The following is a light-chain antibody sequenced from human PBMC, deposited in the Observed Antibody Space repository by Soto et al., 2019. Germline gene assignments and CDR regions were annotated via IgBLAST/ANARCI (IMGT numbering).Light chain of an antibody. Sequence: EIVLTQSPGTLSLSPGERATLSCRASQSVSSSYLAWYQQKPGQAPRLLIYGASSRATGIPDRFSGSGSATDFTLTISRLEPEDFAGYYCQLYGSSPLVTFGQGTRLEIK. CDR3: QLYGSSPLVT. V-gene: IGKV3-20*01. CDR2: GAS. CDR1: QSVSSSY. J-gene: IGKJ5*01.